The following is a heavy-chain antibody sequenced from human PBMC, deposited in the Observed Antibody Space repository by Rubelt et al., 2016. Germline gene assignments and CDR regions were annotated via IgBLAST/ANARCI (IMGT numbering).Heavy chain of an antibody. CDR3: ARVVPAASYAFDI. Sequence: QVQLQQWGAGLLKPSETLSLTCAVYGGSFSGYYWSWIRQPPGKGLEWIGEINHSGSTNYNLSLKSRVTISVDTSKNQFSLKLSSVTAADTAVYYCARVVPAASYAFDIWGQGTMVTVSS. J-gene: IGHJ3*02. D-gene: IGHD2-2*01. CDR2: INHSGST. V-gene: IGHV4-34*01. CDR1: GGSFSGYY.